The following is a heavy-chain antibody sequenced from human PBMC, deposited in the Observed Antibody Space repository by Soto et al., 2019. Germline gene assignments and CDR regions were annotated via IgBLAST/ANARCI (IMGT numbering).Heavy chain of an antibody. Sequence: QVQLVQSGAEVKKPGSSVKVSCKASGGTFSSYAISWVRQAPGQGLEWMGGIIPIFGTANYAQKFQGRVTINADESTSTAYMELSSLRSEDTAVYYCAGAVLLWFGELLPHYYYYGMDVRGQGTTVTVSS. CDR3: AGAVLLWFGELLPHYYYYGMDV. J-gene: IGHJ6*02. CDR1: GGTFSSYA. CDR2: IIPIFGTA. D-gene: IGHD3-10*01. V-gene: IGHV1-69*01.